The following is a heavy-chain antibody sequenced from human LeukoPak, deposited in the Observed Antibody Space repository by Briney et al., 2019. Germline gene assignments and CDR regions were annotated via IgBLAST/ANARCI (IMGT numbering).Heavy chain of an antibody. V-gene: IGHV1-2*02. CDR3: ATASYYYGSGSTPLDY. CDR1: GYTFTGYY. Sequence: ASVKVSCKASGYTFTGYYMHWVRQAPGQGLEWMGWINPNSGGTNYAQKFQGRVTMTEDTSTDTAYMELSSLRSEDTAVYYCATASYYYGSGSTPLDYWGQGTLVTVSS. J-gene: IGHJ4*02. D-gene: IGHD3-10*01. CDR2: INPNSGGT.